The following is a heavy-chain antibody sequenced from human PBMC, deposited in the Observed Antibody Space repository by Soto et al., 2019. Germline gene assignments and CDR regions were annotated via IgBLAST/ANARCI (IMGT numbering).Heavy chain of an antibody. V-gene: IGHV4-34*01. CDR3: ARGLRASFGVRLSYYYYGMDV. J-gene: IGHJ6*02. CDR1: GGSFSDYY. D-gene: IGHD3-10*01. Sequence: SETLSLTCALYGGSFSDYYWGWIRQPPGKGLECIGEITHSGSTNYNPSLKSRVTLSVDTSKNQFSLNLTSVTAADTAVYYCARGLRASFGVRLSYYYYGMDVWGQGTTVTVSS. CDR2: ITHSGST.